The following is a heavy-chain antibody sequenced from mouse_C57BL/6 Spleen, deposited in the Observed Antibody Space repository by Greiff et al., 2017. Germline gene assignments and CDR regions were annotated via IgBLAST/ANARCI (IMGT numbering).Heavy chain of an antibody. CDR1: GYTFTNYW. Sequence: VQLQQSGAELVRPGTSVKMSCKASGYTFTNYWIGWAKQRPGHGLEWIGDIYPGGGYTNYNEKFKGKATLTADKSSSTAYMQCSSLTSEDSAIYYCARNWDEYYFDYWGQGTTLTVSS. CDR3: ARNWDEYYFDY. CDR2: IYPGGGYT. V-gene: IGHV1-63*01. J-gene: IGHJ2*01. D-gene: IGHD4-1*01.